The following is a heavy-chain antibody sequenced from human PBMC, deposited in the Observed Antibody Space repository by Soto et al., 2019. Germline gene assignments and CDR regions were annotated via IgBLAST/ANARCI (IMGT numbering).Heavy chain of an antibody. CDR2: ISGSGGST. J-gene: IGHJ4*02. Sequence: PGGSLRRSCAASGFTCSSYAMRRVRLAPGKGLEWVSAISGSGGSTYYADSVKGRFTISRDNSKTTLYLQMNSLRAEDTAVYYCAKDVSANYDYWGQGTLVTVS. CDR3: AKDVSANYDY. CDR1: GFTCSSYA. V-gene: IGHV3-23*01.